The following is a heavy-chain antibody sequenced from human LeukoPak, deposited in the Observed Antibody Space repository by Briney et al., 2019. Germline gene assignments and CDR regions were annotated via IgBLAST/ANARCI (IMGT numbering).Heavy chain of an antibody. V-gene: IGHV4-39*01. D-gene: IGHD3-22*01. CDR1: GGSISSSSYY. CDR3: ARTSGYYDSSGYYYEYFDY. Sequence: SETLSLTCTVSGGSISSSSYYWGWIRQPPGKGLEWIGSIYYSGSTYYNPSLKSRVTISVDTSKNQFSLKLSSATAADTAVYYCARTSGYYDSSGYYYEYFDYWGQGTLVTVSS. CDR2: IYYSGST. J-gene: IGHJ4*02.